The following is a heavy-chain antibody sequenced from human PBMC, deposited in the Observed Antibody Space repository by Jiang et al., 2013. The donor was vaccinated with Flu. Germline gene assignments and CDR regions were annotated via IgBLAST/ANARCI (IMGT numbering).Heavy chain of an antibody. J-gene: IGHJ4*02. Sequence: PGLVKPSETLSLTCAVSGYSISSGYYWDWIRQPPGKGLEWIGSIYHSGSTYYNPSLESRVTISVDTSKNQFSLKLSSVTAADTAVYYCARRYLTFFDYWGQGTLVTVSS. V-gene: IGHV4-38-2*01. CDR3: ARRYLTFFDY. CDR2: IYHSGST. CDR1: GYSISSGYY. D-gene: IGHD1-1*01.